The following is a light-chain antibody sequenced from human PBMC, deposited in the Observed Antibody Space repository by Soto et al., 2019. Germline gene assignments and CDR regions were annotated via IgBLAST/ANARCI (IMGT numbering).Light chain of an antibody. J-gene: IGKJ4*01. CDR3: QQYGSSPPT. CDR1: ETIRNNY. CDR2: GAT. Sequence: EIVLTQSPGTLSVPLGETATLPCRASETIRNNYVAWYQQKPGQAPRLLIYGATNRAAGVSDNFSGGGSGTXXTXTXFSXXXXDIAIYICQQYGSSPPTFGGGTKVEIK. V-gene: IGKV3-20*01.